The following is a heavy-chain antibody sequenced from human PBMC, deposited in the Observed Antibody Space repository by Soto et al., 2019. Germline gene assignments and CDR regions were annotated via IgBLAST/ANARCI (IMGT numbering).Heavy chain of an antibody. V-gene: IGHV1-18*01. CDR1: GYTFISYG. D-gene: IGHD2-15*01. Sequence: ASVKVSCKTSGYTFISYGIAWVRQAPGQGLEWMGWIIAYNGNTNYAQKFQGRVTMTTDTSTSTAYMELRSLRSDDTAVYYCARDLGGWPDYWGQGTLVTVSS. CDR2: IIAYNGNT. J-gene: IGHJ4*02. CDR3: ARDLGGWPDY.